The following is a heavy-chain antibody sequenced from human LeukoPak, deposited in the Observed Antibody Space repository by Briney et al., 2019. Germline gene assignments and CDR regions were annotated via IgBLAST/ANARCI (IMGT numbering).Heavy chain of an antibody. CDR3: ARGSYSSGATD. V-gene: IGHV4-39*07. CDR1: GGSISSSSYY. Sequence: PSETLSLTCTVSGGSISSSSYYWGWIRQPLGKGLEWIGSIYYSGSTYYNPSLKSRVTISVDTSKNQFSLKLSSVTAADTAVYYCARGSYSSGATDWGQGTLVTVSS. D-gene: IGHD6-19*01. CDR2: IYYSGST. J-gene: IGHJ4*02.